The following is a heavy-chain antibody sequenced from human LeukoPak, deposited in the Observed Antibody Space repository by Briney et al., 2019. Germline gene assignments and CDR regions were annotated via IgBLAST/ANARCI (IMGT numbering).Heavy chain of an antibody. J-gene: IGHJ4*02. CDR1: GYTFIGYY. D-gene: IGHD3/OR15-3a*01. Sequence: GASVKVSCKASGYTFIGYYMHWVRRAPRQGLEWMGWINPNSGGTNYAQKFQGWVTMTRDTSISTAYKELSRLRSDDTAVYYCARDRTGTYDYWGQGTLITVSS. CDR2: INPNSGGT. V-gene: IGHV1-2*04. CDR3: ARDRTGTYDY.